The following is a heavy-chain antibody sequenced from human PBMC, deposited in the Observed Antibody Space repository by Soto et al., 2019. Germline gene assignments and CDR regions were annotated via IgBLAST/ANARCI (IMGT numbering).Heavy chain of an antibody. J-gene: IGHJ5*02. D-gene: IGHD2-2*01. CDR1: GFTFSSYG. CDR3: AKDNCISTSCYRLYNWFDP. V-gene: IGHV3-30*18. CDR2: ISHDGSNK. Sequence: QVQLVESGGGVVQPGRSLRLSCAASGFTFSSYGMHWVRQAPGKGLEWVAVISHDGSNKYYGDSAKGRFTISRDNSKNTLYLKMNSLRAEDTAVYYCAKDNCISTSCYRLYNWFDPWGQGTLVTVSS.